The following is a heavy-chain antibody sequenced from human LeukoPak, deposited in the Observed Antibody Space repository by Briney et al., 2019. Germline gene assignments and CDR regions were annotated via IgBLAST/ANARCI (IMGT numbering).Heavy chain of an antibody. J-gene: IGHJ4*02. D-gene: IGHD3-22*01. V-gene: IGHV4-31*03. CDR2: IYYSGNA. CDR1: GGSIRSGGYY. Sequence: SETLSLTCTVSGGSIRSGGYYWSWIRQHPGKGLGWIGYIYYSGNAYYNPSPKSRVTISVDTSKNQFSLKLSSVTAADTAVYYCARAGYDSSGYSTYYFDYWGQGTLVTVSS. CDR3: ARAGYDSSGYSTYYFDY.